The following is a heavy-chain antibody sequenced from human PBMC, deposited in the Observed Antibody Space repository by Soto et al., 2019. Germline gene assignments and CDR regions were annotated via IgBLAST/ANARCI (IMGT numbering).Heavy chain of an antibody. CDR1: GDSITSNSYF. V-gene: IGHV4-39*01. D-gene: IGHD6-13*01. J-gene: IGHJ5*02. Sequence: PSETLSLTCTVSGDSITSNSYFWAWIRQPPGKGLEWIGSIYYSGTTYYNPSLKSRVTISVDTSKNQFSLKLSSVTASDTALYYCARQRVIPGTPTNWFDPWGQGTLVTISS. CDR3: ARQRVIPGTPTNWFDP. CDR2: IYYSGTT.